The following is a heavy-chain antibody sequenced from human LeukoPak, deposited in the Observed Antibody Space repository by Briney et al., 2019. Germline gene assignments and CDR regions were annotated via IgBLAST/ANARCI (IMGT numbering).Heavy chain of an antibody. J-gene: IGHJ4*02. CDR2: IGGTGVRT. CDR1: GFTFSSYE. CDR3: AKDRLGGPYFFHY. V-gene: IGHV3-23*01. Sequence: QSGGSLRLSCAASGFTFSSYEMNWVRQAPGKGLEWVSTIGGTGVRTYYADSVKGRFTISRDNSKNTLYLQINSLRAEDTAVYFCAKDRLGGPYFFHYWGQGTLVTVSS. D-gene: IGHD3-16*01.